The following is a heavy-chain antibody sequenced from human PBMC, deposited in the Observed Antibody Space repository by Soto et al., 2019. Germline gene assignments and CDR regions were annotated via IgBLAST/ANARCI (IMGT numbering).Heavy chain of an antibody. V-gene: IGHV4-59*01. J-gene: IGHJ4*02. CDR3: ARGFRSPTSQHYFDY. Sequence: PSETLSLTCTVSGGSISSYYWSWIRQPPGKGLEWIGYIYYSGSTNYNPSLKSRVTISVDTSKNQFSLKLSSVTAADTAVYYCARGFRSPTSQHYFDYWGQGTLVTVSS. CDR2: IYYSGST. CDR1: GGSISSYY.